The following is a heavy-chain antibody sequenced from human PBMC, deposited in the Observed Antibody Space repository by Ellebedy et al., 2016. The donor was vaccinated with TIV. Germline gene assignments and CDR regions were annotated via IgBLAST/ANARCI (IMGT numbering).Heavy chain of an antibody. CDR1: GFSFSRFA. V-gene: IGHV3-30*04. D-gene: IGHD5-24*01. CDR2: ISYDGTTK. Sequence: PGGSLRLSCAASGFSFSRFAVNWVRQAPGKGLEWVAAISYDGTTKLYPDSVKGRFTISRDNSWNTVFLRLNSLRPNDTAVYYCVTRDLRDDYEHFDYWGQGTLVTVSS. J-gene: IGHJ4*02. CDR3: VTRDLRDDYEHFDY.